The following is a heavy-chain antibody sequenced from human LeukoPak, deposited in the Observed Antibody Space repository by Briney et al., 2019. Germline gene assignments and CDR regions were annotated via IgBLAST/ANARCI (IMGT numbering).Heavy chain of an antibody. V-gene: IGHV3-9*01. CDR3: AKDGEPYYYDSSGYYEVNFDY. CDR2: ISWKSGSI. J-gene: IGHJ4*02. Sequence: PGRSLRLSCAASGFTFDDYAMHWVRQAPGKGLEWVSGISWKSGSIGYADSVKGRFTISRDNAKNSLYLQMNSLRAEDTALYYCAKDGEPYYYDSSGYYEVNFDYWGQGTLVTVSS. D-gene: IGHD3-22*01. CDR1: GFTFDDYA.